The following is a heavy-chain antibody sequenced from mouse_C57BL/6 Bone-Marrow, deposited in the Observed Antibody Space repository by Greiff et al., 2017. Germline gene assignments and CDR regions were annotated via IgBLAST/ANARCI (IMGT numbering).Heavy chain of an antibody. CDR3: ARYGSSSFAY. V-gene: IGHV5-4*01. D-gene: IGHD1-1*01. Sequence: EVQLQQSGGGLVKPGGSLKLSCAASGFTFSSYAMSWVRQTPEKRLEWVATISDGGSYTYYPDNVKGRFTISSDNAKNNLYLQMSHLKSEDTAMYYCARYGSSSFAYWGQGTLVTVSA. CDR1: GFTFSSYA. CDR2: ISDGGSYT. J-gene: IGHJ3*01.